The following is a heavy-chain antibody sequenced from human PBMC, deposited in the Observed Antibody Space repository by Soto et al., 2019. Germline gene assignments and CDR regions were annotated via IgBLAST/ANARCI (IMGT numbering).Heavy chain of an antibody. CDR2: IIPIFGTA. J-gene: IGHJ4*02. CDR1: GGTFSSYA. V-gene: IGHV1-69*13. Sequence: SVKVSCKASGGTFSSYAISWVRQAPGQGLEWMGGIIPIFGTANYAQKFQGRVTITADESTSTAYMELSSLRSEDTAVYYCARDRSGYAYFDYWGQGTLVTSPQ. CDR3: ARDRSGYAYFDY. D-gene: IGHD5-12*01.